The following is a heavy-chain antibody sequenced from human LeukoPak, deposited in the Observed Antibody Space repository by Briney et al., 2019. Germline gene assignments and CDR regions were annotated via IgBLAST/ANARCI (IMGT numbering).Heavy chain of an antibody. CDR1: GGSISSSSYY. Sequence: SETLSLTCTVSGGSISSSSYYWGWIRQPPGKGLEWIGSIYYSGSTYYNPSLKSRVTISVDTSKNQFSLKLSSVTAADTAVYYCARLLDIVVVPAAPAVSSWFDPWGQGTLVTVSS. CDR2: IYYSGST. V-gene: IGHV4-39*01. CDR3: ARLLDIVVVPAAPAVSSWFDP. J-gene: IGHJ5*02. D-gene: IGHD2-2*03.